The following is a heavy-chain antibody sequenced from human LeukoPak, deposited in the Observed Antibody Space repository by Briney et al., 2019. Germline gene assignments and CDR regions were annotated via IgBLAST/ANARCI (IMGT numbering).Heavy chain of an antibody. D-gene: IGHD6-19*01. CDR1: GGSISNYY. J-gene: IGHJ4*02. CDR2: IYYTGST. CDR3: ARAVSGRFDY. Sequence: SETLSLTCTVSGGSISNYYWTWIRQPPGKGLEWIGYIYYTGSTNYNPSLKSRVTISVDTSKNQFSLKLSSVTAADTAVYYCARAVSGRFDYWGQGTLVTVSS. V-gene: IGHV4-59*12.